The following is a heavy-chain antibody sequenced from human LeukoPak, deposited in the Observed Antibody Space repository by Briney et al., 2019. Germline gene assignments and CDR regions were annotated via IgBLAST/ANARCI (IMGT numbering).Heavy chain of an antibody. Sequence: PGGSLRLPCAASGFTFSTYALSWVRQAPGKGLEWVSYISSSGSTIYYADSVKGRFTISRDNAKNSLYLQMNSLRAEDTAVYYCARERKRYGMDVWGQGTTVTVSS. J-gene: IGHJ6*02. V-gene: IGHV3-11*01. D-gene: IGHD1-14*01. CDR3: ARERKRYGMDV. CDR1: GFTFSTYA. CDR2: ISSSGSTI.